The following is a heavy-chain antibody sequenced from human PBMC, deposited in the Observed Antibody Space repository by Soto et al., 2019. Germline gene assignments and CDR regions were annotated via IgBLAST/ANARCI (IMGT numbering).Heavy chain of an antibody. J-gene: IGHJ5*02. CDR2: PYYIGST. CDR1: GGSVSSGSYY. D-gene: IGHD6-19*01. CDR3: ARDVPGTAVNP. V-gene: IGHV4-61*01. Sequence: QVQLQESGPGLVKPSETLSLTCTVSGGSVSSGSYYWSWIRQPPGTGLEWIGYPYYIGSTNYNPSLKSRATISVDTSKNQFSLKLSSVTAADTAVYYCARDVPGTAVNPWGQVTMVTVSS.